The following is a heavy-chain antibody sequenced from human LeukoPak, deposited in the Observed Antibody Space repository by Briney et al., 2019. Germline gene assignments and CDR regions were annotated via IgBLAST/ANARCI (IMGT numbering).Heavy chain of an antibody. Sequence: SETLSLTCTVSGGSLSSYYWSWIRQPPGKGLEWIAYISDIGSTNYNPSLKSRVTISLDTSKNQFSLKLSSVTAADTAVYYCAGHHPHNTVDFWGQGTLVTVSS. V-gene: IGHV4-59*08. CDR2: ISDIGST. D-gene: IGHD2-8*02. CDR1: GGSLSSYY. CDR3: AGHHPHNTVDF. J-gene: IGHJ4*02.